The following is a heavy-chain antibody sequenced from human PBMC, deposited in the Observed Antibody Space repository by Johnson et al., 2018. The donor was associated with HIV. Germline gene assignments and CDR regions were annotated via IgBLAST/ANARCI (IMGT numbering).Heavy chain of an antibody. CDR1: GFIFSSYA. D-gene: IGHD4-23*01. V-gene: IGHV3-23*04. CDR2: ISGSGGGT. Sequence: EVQLVESGGGVVQPGRSLRLSCAASGFIFSSYAMSWVRQAPGKGLEWVSAISGSGGGTYYADSVKGRFTISRDNSKNTLYLQMNSLRAEDTAVNYCAKDRGVVTPRAYEIGGEGTIVTVSS. J-gene: IGHJ3*02. CDR3: AKDRGVVTPRAYEI.